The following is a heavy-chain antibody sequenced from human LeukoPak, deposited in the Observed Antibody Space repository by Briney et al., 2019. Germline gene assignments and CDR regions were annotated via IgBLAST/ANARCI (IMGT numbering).Heavy chain of an antibody. CDR2: ISSSSSYI. CDR1: GFTFSSYS. Sequence: GGSLRLSCAASGFTFSSYSMNWVRQAPGKGLEWVSSISSSSSYIYYADSVKGRFTISRDNAKNSLYLQMNSLRAEDTAVYYCARERVAWGNAFVIWGQGTMVTVSS. CDR3: ARERVAWGNAFVI. V-gene: IGHV3-21*01. D-gene: IGHD5-12*01. J-gene: IGHJ3*02.